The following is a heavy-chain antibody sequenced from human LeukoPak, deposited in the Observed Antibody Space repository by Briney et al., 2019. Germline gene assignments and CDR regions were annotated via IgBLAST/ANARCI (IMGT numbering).Heavy chain of an antibody. CDR3: ARVGGNYEGLIDY. V-gene: IGHV1-18*01. CDR1: DYTFTNFP. J-gene: IGHJ4*02. CDR2: ISAYNGYT. D-gene: IGHD1-26*01. Sequence: ASVKVSCKASDYTFTNFPIGWVRQAPGQGLEWMGWISAYNGYTKYAPSLQGRVTMTTDTSTSTAYMQLRSLRSDDTAMYYCARVGGNYEGLIDYWGQGTLVTVSS.